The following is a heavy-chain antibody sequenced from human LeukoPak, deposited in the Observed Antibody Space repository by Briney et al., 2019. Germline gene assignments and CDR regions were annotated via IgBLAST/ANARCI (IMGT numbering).Heavy chain of an antibody. J-gene: IGHJ5*02. CDR2: LSSSGSTI. CDR1: GFTFSDYY. V-gene: IGHV3-11*01. D-gene: IGHD6-13*01. Sequence: GGSLRLSRAASGFTFSDYYMSWIRQAPGKGLEWISYLSSSGSTIYYADSVKGRFTISRDNAKNSLYLQMNSLRAEDTAVYYCARNPYSSSWYSWFDPWGQGTLVTVSS. CDR3: ARNPYSSSWYSWFDP.